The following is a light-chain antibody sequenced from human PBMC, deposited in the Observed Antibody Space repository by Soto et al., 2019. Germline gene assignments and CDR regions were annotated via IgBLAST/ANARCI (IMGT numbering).Light chain of an antibody. CDR1: QSVSSSY. Sequence: EIVLTQSPGTLSLSPGERATLSCRASQSVSSSYLAWYQQKPGQAPRLLIYGASSRATGIPDRFSGSGSGTDFPLTISMLEPEDFAVYYCQQYGSSPHTFGGGTKVEIK. CDR2: GAS. J-gene: IGKJ4*01. V-gene: IGKV3-20*01. CDR3: QQYGSSPHT.